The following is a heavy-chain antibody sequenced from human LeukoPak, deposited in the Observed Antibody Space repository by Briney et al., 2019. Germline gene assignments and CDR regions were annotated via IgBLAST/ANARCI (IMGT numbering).Heavy chain of an antibody. Sequence: SETLSLTCTVSGGSISSGDYYWSWIRQPPGKGLEWIGYIYYSGSTYYNPSLKRRVTISVDTSKNQFSLKLSSVTAADTAVYYCARELMGYYYYMDVWGKGTTVTVSS. V-gene: IGHV4-30-4*08. J-gene: IGHJ6*03. D-gene: IGHD2-8*01. CDR3: ARELMGYYYYMDV. CDR2: IYYSGST. CDR1: GGSISSGDYY.